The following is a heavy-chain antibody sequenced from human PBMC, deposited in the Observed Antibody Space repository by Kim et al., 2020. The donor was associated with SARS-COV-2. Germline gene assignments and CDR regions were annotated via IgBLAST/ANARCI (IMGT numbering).Heavy chain of an antibody. CDR2: ITYSGNT. V-gene: IGHV4-59*01. CDR3: ARSPYYYDRVDY. CDR1: GDSISSYY. D-gene: IGHD3-22*01. J-gene: IGHJ4*02. Sequence: SETLSLTCTVSGDSISSYYWSWIRQPPGKGLEWIGYITYSGNTNYNPSLKSRLTISVDTSKNQSSLKLYSVTAADTAVYFCARSPYYYDRVDYWGQGTLV.